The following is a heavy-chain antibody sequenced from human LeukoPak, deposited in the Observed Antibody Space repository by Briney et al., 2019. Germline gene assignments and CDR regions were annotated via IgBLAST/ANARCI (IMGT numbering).Heavy chain of an antibody. V-gene: IGHV3-33*01. J-gene: IGHJ4*02. CDR3: ARDPYYYDSSGYFDY. Sequence: GGSLRLSCAASGFTFSSYGMHWVRQAPGKGLEWVAVIWYDGSNKYCADSVKGRFTISRDNSKNTLYLQMNSLRAEDTAVYYCARDPYYYDSSGYFDYWGQGTLVTVSS. D-gene: IGHD3-22*01. CDR1: GFTFSSYG. CDR2: IWYDGSNK.